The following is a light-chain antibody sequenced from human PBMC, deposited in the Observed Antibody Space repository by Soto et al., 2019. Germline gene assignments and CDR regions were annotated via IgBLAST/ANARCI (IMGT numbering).Light chain of an antibody. CDR1: SSDVGGYNY. J-gene: IGLJ2*01. V-gene: IGLV2-14*03. CDR2: DVS. CDR3: SSYTSSTTVYVV. Sequence: QSVLTQPASVSGSPGQSITISCTGTSSDVGGYNYVSWYQHHPGKAPKLMIYDVSNRPSGVSNRFSGSKSGNTASLTISGLQAEDEADYYCSSYTSSTTVYVVFGGGTKLTVL.